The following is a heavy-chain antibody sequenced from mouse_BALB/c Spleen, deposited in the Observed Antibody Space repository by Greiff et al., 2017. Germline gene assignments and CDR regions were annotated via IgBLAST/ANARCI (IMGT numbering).Heavy chain of an antibody. Sequence: VQLQQPGAELVRPGASVKLSCKASGYTFTSYWINWVKQRPGQGLEWIGNIYPSDSYTNYNQKFKDKATLTVDKSSSTAYMQHSSPTSEDSAVYYCTRHGNYYFDYWGQGTTLTVSS. CDR3: TRHGNYYFDY. CDR2: IYPSDSYT. J-gene: IGHJ2*01. D-gene: IGHD2-1*01. V-gene: IGHV1-69*02. CDR1: GYTFTSYW.